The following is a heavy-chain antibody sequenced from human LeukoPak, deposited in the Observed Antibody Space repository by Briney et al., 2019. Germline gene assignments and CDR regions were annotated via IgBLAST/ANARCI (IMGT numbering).Heavy chain of an antibody. J-gene: IGHJ4*02. Sequence: SETLPLTCTVSGGSISSYYWSWIRQPPGKGLEWIGYIYYSGSTNYNPSLKSRVTISVDTSKNQFSLKLSSVTAADTAVYYCARHGGVGATFSYWGQGTLVTVSS. CDR2: IYYSGST. CDR1: GGSISSYY. CDR3: ARHGGVGATFSY. D-gene: IGHD1-26*01. V-gene: IGHV4-59*08.